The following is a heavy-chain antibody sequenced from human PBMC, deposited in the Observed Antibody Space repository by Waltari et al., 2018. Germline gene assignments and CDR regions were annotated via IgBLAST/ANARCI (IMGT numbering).Heavy chain of an antibody. Sequence: QVQLVQSGAEVKKPGSSVKVSCKASGGTFSSYAISWVRQAPGQGLEWMGGIIPSFGTGNYAQKFQGRVTITADESTSTAYMELSSLRSEDTAVYYCARADIMITFGGVIAFDYWGQGTLVTVSS. CDR1: GGTFSSYA. V-gene: IGHV1-69*01. J-gene: IGHJ4*02. CDR3: ARADIMITFGGVIAFDY. D-gene: IGHD3-16*02. CDR2: IIPSFGTG.